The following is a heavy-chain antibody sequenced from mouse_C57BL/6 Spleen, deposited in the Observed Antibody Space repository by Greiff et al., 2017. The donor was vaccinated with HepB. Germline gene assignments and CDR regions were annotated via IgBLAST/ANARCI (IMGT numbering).Heavy chain of an antibody. D-gene: IGHD2-5*01. Sequence: QVQLQQPGAELVKPGASVKLSCKASGYTFTSYWMHWVKQRPGQGLEWIGMIHPNSGSTNYNEKFKSKATLTVDKSSSKAYMQLSSLTSEDAAVYYCARGGSYYSNSFDYWGQGTTLTVSS. CDR1: GYTFTSYW. V-gene: IGHV1-64*01. J-gene: IGHJ2*01. CDR2: IHPNSGST. CDR3: ARGGSYYSNSFDY.